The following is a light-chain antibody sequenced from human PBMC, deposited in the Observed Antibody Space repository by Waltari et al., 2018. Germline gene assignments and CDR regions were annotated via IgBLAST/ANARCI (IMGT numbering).Light chain of an antibody. J-gene: IGLJ2*01. V-gene: IGLV2-23*01. Sequence: QSALAQPATVSGSPGQSITISCTGTIDDIGSYDLVSWYQHPPDTPPKLIIYDDKKRPSGISDRFSGSKSGNTASLTISGLQTEDEADYYCSSYAGLKTVIFGGGTKVIVL. CDR2: DDK. CDR3: SSYAGLKTVI. CDR1: IDDIGSYDL.